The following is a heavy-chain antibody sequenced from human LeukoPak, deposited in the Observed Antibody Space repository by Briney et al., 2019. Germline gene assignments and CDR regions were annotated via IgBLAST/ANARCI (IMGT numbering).Heavy chain of an antibody. CDR2: ISGSGGST. J-gene: IGHJ5*02. D-gene: IGHD6-13*01. V-gene: IGHV3-23*01. CDR3: AKGSWHNWFDP. CDR1: RFTYSIYA. Sequence: GGSLTLSCAPSRFTYSIYAVLCPPDAPGRGRKGLSAISGSGGSTYYADSVKGQFTISRDNSKNTLYRQMNSLRAEDTAVYYCAKGSWHNWFDPWGQGTLVTVSS.